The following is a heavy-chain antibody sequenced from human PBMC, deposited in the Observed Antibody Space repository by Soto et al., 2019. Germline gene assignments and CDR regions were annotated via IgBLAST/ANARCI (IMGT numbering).Heavy chain of an antibody. CDR3: ARDYDSSGYPDY. V-gene: IGHV3-11*06. CDR1: GFSFSDYY. Sequence: QVQLVESGGGLVKPGGSLRLSCAASGFSFSDYYMSWIRQAPGKGLEWVSYISSRNSYTTYADSVKGRFTISRDNAKNSLSLQMNSLKVEDTAVDYCARDYDSSGYPDYWGQGTLVTVSS. CDR2: ISSRNSYT. D-gene: IGHD3-22*01. J-gene: IGHJ4*02.